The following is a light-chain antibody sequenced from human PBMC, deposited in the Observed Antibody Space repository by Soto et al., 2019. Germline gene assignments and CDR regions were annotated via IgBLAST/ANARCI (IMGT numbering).Light chain of an antibody. J-gene: IGLJ2*01. CDR1: SSNIGSNY. Sequence: QSVLTQPPSASGTPGQRVTISCSGSSSNIGSNYIYWYQQLPGTAPKIIIYRNNQRPSGVPDRFSGSKSGTSASLAISGLRSEDEDDYYCAAWDDSLSGVVFGGGTKLTVL. V-gene: IGLV1-47*01. CDR3: AAWDDSLSGVV. CDR2: RNN.